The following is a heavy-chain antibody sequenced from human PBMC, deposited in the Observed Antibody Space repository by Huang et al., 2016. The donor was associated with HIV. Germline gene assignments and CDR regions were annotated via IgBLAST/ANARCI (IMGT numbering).Heavy chain of an antibody. J-gene: IGHJ3*02. CDR3: ARDLLGYCGSGSTVAFDI. D-gene: IGHD3-10*01. CDR1: VGSFSSYA. CDR2: ILPSTGTA. Sequence: QVQLVQSGAEVKKPGSSVKVSCKASVGSFSSYAISWVRQAPGYGLEWRGGILPSTGTANYAQKFQGRGTITTEESTSTAYMELSSLRCEDTAVYYCARDLLGYCGSGSTVAFDIWGQGTMVTVSS. V-gene: IGHV1-69*05.